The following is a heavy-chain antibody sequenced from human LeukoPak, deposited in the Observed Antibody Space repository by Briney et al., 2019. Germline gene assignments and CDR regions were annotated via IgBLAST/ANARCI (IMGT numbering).Heavy chain of an antibody. CDR2: ISYDGSNK. J-gene: IGHJ6*02. CDR3: AKDGGRTASYYYYGMDV. CDR1: GFTFGSYG. V-gene: IGHV3-30*18. D-gene: IGHD3-16*01. Sequence: GGSLRFSCAASGFTFGSYGMHWVRQAPGKGLEWVAVISYDGSNKYYADSVKGRFTISRDNSKNTLYLQMNSLRAEDTAVYYCAKDGGRTASYYYYGMDVWGQGTTVTVSS.